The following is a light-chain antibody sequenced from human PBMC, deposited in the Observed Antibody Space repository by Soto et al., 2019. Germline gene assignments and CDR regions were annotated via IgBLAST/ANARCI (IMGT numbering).Light chain of an antibody. J-gene: IGKJ1*01. CDR2: GSS. Sequence: EIVMTQSPATLSLSPGERATLSCRASQSVSSSYLSWYQQKPAQAPRLLIYGSSTMATGIPARFSGSGSGTDFTLTISSLQPEDFAVYYCQQDYNLPWTFGQGTKVEIK. CDR3: QQDYNLPWT. V-gene: IGKV3D-7*01. CDR1: QSVSSSY.